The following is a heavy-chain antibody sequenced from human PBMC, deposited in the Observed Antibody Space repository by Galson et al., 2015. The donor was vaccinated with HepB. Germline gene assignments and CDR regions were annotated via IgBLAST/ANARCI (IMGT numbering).Heavy chain of an antibody. CDR1: GFTFSSYW. D-gene: IGHD6-13*01. Sequence: SLRLSCAASGFTFSSYWMSWVRQAPGKGLEWVANIKQDGSEKYYVDSVKGRFTISRDNAKNSLYLQMNSLRAEDTAVYYCARDERSSSWYWGPSNRPHDYWGQGTLVTVSS. CDR3: ARDERSSSWYWGPSNRPHDY. J-gene: IGHJ4*02. CDR2: IKQDGSEK. V-gene: IGHV3-7*03.